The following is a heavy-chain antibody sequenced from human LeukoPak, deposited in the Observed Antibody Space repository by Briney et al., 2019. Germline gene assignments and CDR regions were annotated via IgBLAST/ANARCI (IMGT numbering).Heavy chain of an antibody. Sequence: PGGSLRLSCSASGFTFSSHWMSWVRQAPGKGLEWVANIKQDGGVKQYVDSVKGRFTVSRDNAENSLYPQMDSLRVEDTAVYFCARTDTRSLGYFDFWGQGTLVTVSS. CDR1: GFTFSSHW. J-gene: IGHJ4*02. CDR2: IKQDGGVK. D-gene: IGHD1-26*01. V-gene: IGHV3-7*01. CDR3: ARTDTRSLGYFDF.